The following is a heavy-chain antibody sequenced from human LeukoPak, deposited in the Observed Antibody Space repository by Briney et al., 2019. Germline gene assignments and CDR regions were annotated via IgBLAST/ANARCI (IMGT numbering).Heavy chain of an antibody. Sequence: SETLSLTCTVSGGSISSYYWSWIRQPPGKGLEWIGYIYYSGSTNYNPSLKSRVTISVDTSRNQFSLKLYSVTAADTAVYYCARSRSGYSYDHAAFEIWGQGTMVTVSS. CDR2: IYYSGST. V-gene: IGHV4-59*01. CDR3: ARSRSGYSYDHAAFEI. CDR1: GGSISSYY. J-gene: IGHJ3*02. D-gene: IGHD5-18*01.